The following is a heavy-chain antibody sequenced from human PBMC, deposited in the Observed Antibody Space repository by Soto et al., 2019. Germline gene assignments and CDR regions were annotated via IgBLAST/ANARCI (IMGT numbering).Heavy chain of an antibody. CDR3: ARHGRGSGSKWSYYYGMDV. CDR1: GYSFTSYW. D-gene: IGHD1-26*01. V-gene: IGHV5-10-1*01. CDR2: IDPSDSYT. J-gene: IGHJ6*02. Sequence: LGESLKISCKGSGYSFTSYWISWVRQMPGKGLEWMGRIDPSDSYTNYSPSFQGHVTISADKSISTAYLQWSSLKASDTAMYYCARHGRGSGSKWSYYYGMDVWGQGTTVTVSS.